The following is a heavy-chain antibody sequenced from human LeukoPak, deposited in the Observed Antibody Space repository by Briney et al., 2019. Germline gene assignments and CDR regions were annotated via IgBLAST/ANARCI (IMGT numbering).Heavy chain of an antibody. J-gene: IGHJ6*03. CDR2: MKHSGST. V-gene: IGHV4-34*01. D-gene: IGHD2-2*02. Sequence: SETLSLTCAVFGASFSGFYWSWIRQPPGKGLEWMGEMKHSGSTNYNPSLKSRVSISVDTPKTQFSPQLSSVTAAETAVYYCARAACYSQDYYYYMDVWGKGTTVTVSS. CDR3: ARAACYSQDYYYYMDV. CDR1: GASFSGFY.